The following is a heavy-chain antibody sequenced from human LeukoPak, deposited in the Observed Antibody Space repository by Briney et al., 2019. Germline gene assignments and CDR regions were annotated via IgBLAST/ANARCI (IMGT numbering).Heavy chain of an antibody. CDR1: GGSVSSGSYY. CDR2: IYYSGST. V-gene: IGHV4-61*01. D-gene: IGHD6-19*01. CDR3: ARVVAGTGHAFDI. Sequence: SETLSLTCTVSGGSVSSGSYYWSWIRQPPGKGLEWIGYIYYSGSTNYNPSLKSRVTISVDTSKNQFSLKLSSVTAADTAVYYCARVVAGTGHAFDIWGQGTMVTVS. J-gene: IGHJ3*02.